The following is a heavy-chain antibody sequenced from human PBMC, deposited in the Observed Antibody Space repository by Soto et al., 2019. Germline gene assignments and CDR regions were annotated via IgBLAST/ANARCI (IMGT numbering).Heavy chain of an antibody. CDR1: GGSFSGYY. V-gene: IGHV4-34*01. J-gene: IGHJ5*02. Sequence: PSETLSLTCAVYGGSFSGYYWSWIRQPPGKGLEWIGEINHSGSTNYNPSLKSRVTISVDTSKNQFSLKLSSVTAADTAVYYCARGGVGYYDILTGYYSREGDPHRFDPWGQGTLVTVSS. CDR2: INHSGST. D-gene: IGHD3-9*01. CDR3: ARGGVGYYDILTGYYSREGDPHRFDP.